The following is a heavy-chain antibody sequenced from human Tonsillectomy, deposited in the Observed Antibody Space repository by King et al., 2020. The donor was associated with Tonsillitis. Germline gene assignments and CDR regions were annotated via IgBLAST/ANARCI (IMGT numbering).Heavy chain of an antibody. J-gene: IGHJ6*02. CDR2: ISSSSSYI. CDR3: ARGPSFVGGMDV. Sequence: VQLVESGGGLVKPGGSLRLSCAASGFTFSSDSITWVRQAPGKGLEWVSSISSSSSYIYYADSVKGRFTIPRDNAKNSLYLQMNSLRAEDTAVYYGARGPSFVGGMDVWGQGTTVTVPS. D-gene: IGHD2-21*01. V-gene: IGHV3-21*01. CDR1: GFTFSSDS.